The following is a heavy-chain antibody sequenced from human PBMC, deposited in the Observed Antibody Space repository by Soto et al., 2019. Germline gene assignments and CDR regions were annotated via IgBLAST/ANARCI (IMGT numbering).Heavy chain of an antibody. J-gene: IGHJ6*03. CDR1: GFTLSGYA. V-gene: IGHV3-64*01. CDR3: ARRARPDFYHMDV. Sequence: EVQLAESGGGWAQPGGSLRLSCAASGFTLSGYAMDWVRQAPGKGLEYVSGSSSNGVGTYYAKSVQGRFTISAANSKNTVYLQMGRLSPEDMAVYYCARRARPDFYHMDVWGKGSTVSVYS. D-gene: IGHD6-6*01. CDR2: SSSNGVGT.